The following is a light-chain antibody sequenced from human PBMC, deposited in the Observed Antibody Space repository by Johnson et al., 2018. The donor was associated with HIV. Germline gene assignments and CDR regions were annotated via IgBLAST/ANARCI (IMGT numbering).Light chain of an antibody. CDR3: GTWDTSLSAGGV. CDR1: SSNIGNNY. J-gene: IGLJ1*01. V-gene: IGLV1-51*02. CDR2: KNN. Sequence: QSVLTQPPSVSAAPGQKVTISCSGSSSNIGNNYVSWYQQLPGTAPKLLIYKNNERPSGIPDRFSGSKSGTSATLGINGLQTGDEADYYCGTWDTSLSAGGVFGTGTKVTVL.